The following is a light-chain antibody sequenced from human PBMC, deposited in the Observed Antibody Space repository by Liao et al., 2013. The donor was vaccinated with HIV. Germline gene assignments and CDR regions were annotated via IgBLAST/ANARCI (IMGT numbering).Light chain of an antibody. CDR2: QDT. J-gene: IGLJ2*01. CDR3: LAWDSSTVV. CDR1: TLGDKY. Sequence: SYALTQPPSLSVSPGQTASITCSGDTLGDKYACWYQQKPGQSPVMVIYQDTKRPSGIPERFSGSNSGNTATLTISGTQPMDEADYYCLAWDSSTVVFGGGTKLTVL. V-gene: IGLV3-1*01.